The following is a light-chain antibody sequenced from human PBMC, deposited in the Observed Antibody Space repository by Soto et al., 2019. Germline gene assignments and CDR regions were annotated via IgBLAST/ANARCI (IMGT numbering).Light chain of an antibody. V-gene: IGLV2-11*01. CDR3: SSYAGNNKLL. CDR1: SSDVGAYNY. CDR2: DVT. Sequence: QSALTQPRSVSGSPGQSVTISCTGTSSDVGAYNYVSWHQQHPGKAPKLVIYDVTQRPSGVPDRFSASKSGITASLTISGLQAEDEADYYCSSYAGNNKLLFGGGTQLTVL. J-gene: IGLJ2*01.